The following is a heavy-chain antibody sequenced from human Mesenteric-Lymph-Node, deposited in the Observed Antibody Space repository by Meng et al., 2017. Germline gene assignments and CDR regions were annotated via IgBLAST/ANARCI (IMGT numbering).Heavy chain of an antibody. CDR2: IYTSGST. CDR3: ARFNYYDSSLFDY. CDR1: GGSISSGSYY. D-gene: IGHD3-22*01. J-gene: IGHJ4*02. V-gene: IGHV4-61*02. Sequence: SETLSLTCTVSGGSISSGSYYWSWIRQPAGKGLEWIGRIYTSGSTNYNPSLKSRVTISVDTSKNQFSLKLSSVTAADTAVYYCARFNYYDSSLFDYWGQGTLVTVSS.